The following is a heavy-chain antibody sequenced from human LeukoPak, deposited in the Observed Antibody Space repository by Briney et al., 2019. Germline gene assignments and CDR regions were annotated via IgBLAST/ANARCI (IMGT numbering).Heavy chain of an antibody. CDR2: IYSGGST. V-gene: IGHV3-66*01. J-gene: IGHJ4*02. Sequence: PGGSLRLSCAASGFTFSDYYMSWIRQAPGKGLEWVSVIYSGGSTYYADSVKGRFTISRDNSKNTLCLQMNSLRAEDTAVYYCARAKPKNMVRGLIMRRESRYYFDYWGQGTLVTVSS. CDR3: ARAKPKNMVRGLIMRRESRYYFDY. D-gene: IGHD3-10*01. CDR1: GFTFSDYY.